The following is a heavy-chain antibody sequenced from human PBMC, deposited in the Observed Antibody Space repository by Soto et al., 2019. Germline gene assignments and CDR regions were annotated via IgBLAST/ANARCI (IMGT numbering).Heavy chain of an antibody. Sequence: EVQLLESGGGLVQPGGSLRLSCAASGFTFSSYAMSWVRQAPGKGLDWVSAISGSGGSTYYADSVKGRFTISRDNSKNTLYLQMNSLRAEDTAVYYCAMAGDSGGSSNWFDPWGQGTLVTVSS. CDR1: GFTFSSYA. D-gene: IGHD2-15*01. J-gene: IGHJ5*02. CDR2: ISGSGGST. V-gene: IGHV3-23*01. CDR3: AMAGDSGGSSNWFDP.